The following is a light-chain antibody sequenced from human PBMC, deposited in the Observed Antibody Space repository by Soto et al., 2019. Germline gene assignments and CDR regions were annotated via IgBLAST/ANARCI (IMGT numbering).Light chain of an antibody. Sequence: EIVLTQSPGTLSLSPGERATLSCRDSQSVSSSYLAWYQQKPGQAPRLLIYGASSRATGIPDRFSGSGSGTDVTLTISRLEPEDFAVYYCQQYGSSHPYTFGQGTKLEIK. CDR2: GAS. CDR3: QQYGSSHPYT. J-gene: IGKJ2*01. CDR1: QSVSSSY. V-gene: IGKV3-20*01.